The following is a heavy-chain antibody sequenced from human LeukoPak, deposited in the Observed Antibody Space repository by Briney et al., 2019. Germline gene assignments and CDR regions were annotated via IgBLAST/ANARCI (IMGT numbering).Heavy chain of an antibody. CDR2: IKPKIGGA. CDR3: ARGTTYRLLKRHAFDI. Sequence: ASGRPSCKASGSTFTDYDMHWVRQAPGQRLECMRWIKPKIGGANYAQKLHGRVTITRDTSITTAYMDLSRLRSDATAVYYCARGTTYRLLKRHAFDIWGQGTMVTVSS. V-gene: IGHV1-2*02. CDR1: GSTFTDYD. J-gene: IGHJ3*02. D-gene: IGHD2-2*01.